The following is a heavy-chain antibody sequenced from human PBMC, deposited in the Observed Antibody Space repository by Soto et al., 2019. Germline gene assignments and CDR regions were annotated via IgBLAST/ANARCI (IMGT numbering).Heavy chain of an antibody. CDR1: GFTFSNAW. V-gene: IGHV3-15*01. D-gene: IGHD1-1*01. CDR3: TTKAPPRVQLERSEFDY. J-gene: IGHJ4*02. Sequence: EVQLVESGGGLVKPGGSLRLSCAASGFTFSNAWMSWVRQAPGKGLEWVGRIKSKTDGGTTDYAAPVKGGFTISRDDSKNTLYLQMNSLKTEDTAVYYCTTKAPPRVQLERSEFDYWGQGTLVTVSS. CDR2: IKSKTDGGTT.